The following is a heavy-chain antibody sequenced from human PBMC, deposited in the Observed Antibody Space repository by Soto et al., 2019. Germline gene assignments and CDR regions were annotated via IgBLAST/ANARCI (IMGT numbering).Heavy chain of an antibody. Sequence: SETLSLTCAVYGGSFSGYYWSWIRQPPGKGLEWIGEINHSGSTNYNPSLKSRVPISVDTSKNQFSLKLASVTAADTAVYYCAIYCSSTSCYERAPRRIMDVWGKGTTVTVSS. CDR2: INHSGST. CDR1: GGSFSGYY. J-gene: IGHJ6*03. D-gene: IGHD2-2*01. CDR3: AIYCSSTSCYERAPRRIMDV. V-gene: IGHV4-34*01.